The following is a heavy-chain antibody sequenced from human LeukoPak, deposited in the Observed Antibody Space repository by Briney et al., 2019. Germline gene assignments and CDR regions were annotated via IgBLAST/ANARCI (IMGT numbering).Heavy chain of an antibody. Sequence: GGSLRLSCAASGFTFSNYAMNWVRQAPGKGLEWVSYISGRGSSIYYAASVKGRFTISRDDAKNSLYLQMDSLRAEDTGLYYCARDDPGDYWGQGTLVTVSS. V-gene: IGHV3-48*03. CDR1: GFTFSNYA. CDR2: ISGRGSSI. J-gene: IGHJ4*02. CDR3: ARDDPGDY.